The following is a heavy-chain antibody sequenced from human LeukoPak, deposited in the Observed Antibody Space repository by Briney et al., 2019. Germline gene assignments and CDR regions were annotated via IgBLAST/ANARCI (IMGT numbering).Heavy chain of an antibody. CDR3: ARGSMGGTFDY. V-gene: IGHV3-21*06. Sequence: GGSLRLSCAASGFTFSSYSINWVRQAPGKGLEWVSSTSSRGTYTSFADSVKGRFTISRDNAKNSLSLQMNSLRAEDTAVYYCARGSMGGTFDYWGQGTLVTVSA. CDR2: TSSRGTYT. J-gene: IGHJ4*02. D-gene: IGHD2/OR15-2a*01. CDR1: GFTFSSYS.